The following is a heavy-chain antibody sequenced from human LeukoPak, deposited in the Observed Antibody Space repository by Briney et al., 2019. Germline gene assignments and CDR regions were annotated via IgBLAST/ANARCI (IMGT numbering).Heavy chain of an antibody. Sequence: ASVKVSCKVSGYTLTELSMHWVRQAPGKGLEWMGGFDPEDGETIYAQKFQGRVTMTEDTSTDAAYMELSSLRSEDTAVYYCATSLLTGDRPFDYWGQGTLVTVSS. D-gene: IGHD7-27*01. CDR1: GYTLTELS. CDR3: ATSLLTGDRPFDY. CDR2: FDPEDGET. V-gene: IGHV1-24*01. J-gene: IGHJ4*02.